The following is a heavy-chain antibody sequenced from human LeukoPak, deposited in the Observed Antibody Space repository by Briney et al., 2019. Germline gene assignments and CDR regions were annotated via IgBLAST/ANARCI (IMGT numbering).Heavy chain of an antibody. D-gene: IGHD3-22*01. V-gene: IGHV1-18*01. CDR2: ISAYNGNT. J-gene: IGHJ4*02. CDR1: GYTFTSYG. Sequence: EASVKVSCKASGYTFTSYGISWVRQAPGQGLEWMGWISAYNGNTNYAQKLQGRVTMTRDTSISTAYMELSRLRSDDTAVYYCARVPDPLVGIVAIDYWGQGTLVTVSS. CDR3: ARVPDPLVGIVAIDY.